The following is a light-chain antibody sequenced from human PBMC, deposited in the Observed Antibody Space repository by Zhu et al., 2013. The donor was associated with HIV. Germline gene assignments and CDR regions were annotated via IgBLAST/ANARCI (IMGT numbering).Light chain of an antibody. CDR2: GAS. J-gene: IGKJ4*01. Sequence: EIVMTQSPATLSVSPGERATLSCRASQSVSSNLAWYQQKPGQAPRLLIYGASNRASGIPDRFSGSGSGTLFTLTISRLEPEDFAVYYCQQYGNSPLTFGGGTTVEIK. CDR3: QQYGNSPLT. V-gene: IGKV3-20*01. CDR1: QSVSSN.